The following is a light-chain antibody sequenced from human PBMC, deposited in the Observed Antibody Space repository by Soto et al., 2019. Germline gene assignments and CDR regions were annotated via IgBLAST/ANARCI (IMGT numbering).Light chain of an antibody. Sequence: QSALTQPASVSGSPGKSITISCTGTSSDVGSYNLVSWYQQHPGKAPKLMIYEGSKRPSGVSNRFSGSKSGNTASLTISGLQGEDEADYYCCSYAGSSTFDVVFGGGTQLTVL. V-gene: IGLV2-23*03. CDR2: EGS. CDR1: SSDVGSYNL. CDR3: CSYAGSSTFDVV. J-gene: IGLJ2*01.